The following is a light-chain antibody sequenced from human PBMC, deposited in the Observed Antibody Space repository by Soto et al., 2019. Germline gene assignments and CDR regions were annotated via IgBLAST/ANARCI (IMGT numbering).Light chain of an antibody. V-gene: IGKV1-9*01. CDR1: QGISSY. J-gene: IGKJ4*01. CDR3: QQRKDYPLS. CDR2: AAY. Sequence: EIQLTQSPSFLSGSVGDRVTITCRASQGISSYLAWFQQKPGRAPKLLVYAAYTLQSGVTSRFSGSGSGTEFTLTISSLQPEDFATYYCQQRKDYPLSVGGGTKVEIK.